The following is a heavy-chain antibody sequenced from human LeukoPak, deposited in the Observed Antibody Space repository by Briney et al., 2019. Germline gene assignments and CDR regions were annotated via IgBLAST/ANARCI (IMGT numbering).Heavy chain of an antibody. D-gene: IGHD6-19*01. CDR2: INTNTGSP. J-gene: IGHJ4*02. Sequence: ASVKVSCKASGYTFTTYAMTWVRQAPGQGLEWLGRINTNTGSPTYAQGFTRRFVLSLDTSVRTAYLQISSLKAEDTAVYYCARADSQWLVSDYWGQGTLVTVSS. CDR1: GYTFTTYA. CDR3: ARADSQWLVSDY. V-gene: IGHV7-4-1*02.